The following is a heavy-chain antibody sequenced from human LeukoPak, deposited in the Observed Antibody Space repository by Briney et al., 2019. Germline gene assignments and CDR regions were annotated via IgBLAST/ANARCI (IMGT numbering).Heavy chain of an antibody. D-gene: IGHD3-22*01. V-gene: IGHV4-39*07. J-gene: IGHJ4*02. Sequence: SATLSLTCTVSGGSISSGGYYWSWIRQPPGKGLEWIGEINHSGSTNYNPSLKSRVTISVDTSKKQFSLKLSSVTAADTAVYYCVTYYFDSSGPKKNYWGQGTLVTVSS. CDR2: INHSGST. CDR3: VTYYFDSSGPKKNY. CDR1: GGSISSGGYY.